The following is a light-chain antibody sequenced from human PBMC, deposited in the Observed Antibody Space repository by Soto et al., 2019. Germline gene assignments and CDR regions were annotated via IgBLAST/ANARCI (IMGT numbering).Light chain of an antibody. V-gene: IGKV1-6*01. J-gene: IGKJ1*01. Sequence: AIQMTQSPSSLSASVGDRVTITCRASEDIRKELSWYQQKPGKAPNVLIYGASSSQSGVPSRFSGSGSGTDFTLTISSLQPEDFATYYCLQDHNYPRTFGQGT. CDR3: LQDHNYPRT. CDR1: EDIRKE. CDR2: GAS.